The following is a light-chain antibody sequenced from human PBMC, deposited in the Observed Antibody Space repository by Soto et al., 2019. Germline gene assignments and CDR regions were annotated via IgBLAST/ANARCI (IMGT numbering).Light chain of an antibody. V-gene: IGLV1-40*01. Sequence: QSVLTQPPSVYGAPGQRVTISCTGSSSNIGAGYDVHWYQQLPGTAPKLLIYGNSNRPSGVPDRFSGSKSGTSASLAITGLQAEDEADYYCQSYDSSPSARNVEFGGGTKVTVL. CDR2: GNS. J-gene: IGLJ2*01. CDR3: QSYDSSPSARNVE. CDR1: SSNIGAGYD.